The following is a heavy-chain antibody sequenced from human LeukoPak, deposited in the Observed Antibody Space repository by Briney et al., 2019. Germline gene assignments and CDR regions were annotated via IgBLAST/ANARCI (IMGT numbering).Heavy chain of an antibody. CDR3: ARAYSRSRFDY. CDR1: GYTFATYW. V-gene: IGHV5-10-1*01. J-gene: IGHJ4*02. Sequence: GESLKISCKGSGYTFATYWISWVRQMPGKGLEWMGTIDPSDSYNNYSPSFQGHVTISADKSISTAYLQWSSLKASDTAMYYCARAYSRSRFDYWGQGTLVTVSS. D-gene: IGHD6-6*01. CDR2: IDPSDSYN.